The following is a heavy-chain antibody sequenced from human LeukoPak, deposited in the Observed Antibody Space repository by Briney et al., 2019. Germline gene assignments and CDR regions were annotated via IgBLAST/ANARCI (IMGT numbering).Heavy chain of an antibody. CDR1: GFTFSTYA. CDR2: VNSNGVST. Sequence: GGSLRLSCAASGFTFSTYAMYWVRQAPGKGLEYVSGVNSNGVSTYYANSVKGRFTISRDNSKNTLYLQMGSLRPEDMAVYYCIRGGGGSCYSGGCFFDYWGQGTLVTVSS. V-gene: IGHV3-64*01. CDR3: IRGGGGSCYSGGCFFDY. D-gene: IGHD2-15*01. J-gene: IGHJ4*02.